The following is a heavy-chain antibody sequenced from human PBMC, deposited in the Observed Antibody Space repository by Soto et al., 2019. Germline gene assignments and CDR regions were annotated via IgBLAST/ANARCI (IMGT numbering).Heavy chain of an antibody. J-gene: IGHJ4*02. D-gene: IGHD3-22*01. Sequence: PGGSLRLFCAASGFTFSTYAMSWVRQAPGKGLEWVSTISDTGDGTYYADSVKGRFTISRDNSKNTVYLQMNSLRAEDTAEYYCAKVSYYDNRGYFDFWGQGTLVTVSS. V-gene: IGHV3-23*01. CDR3: AKVSYYDNRGYFDF. CDR2: ISDTGDGT. CDR1: GFTFSTYA.